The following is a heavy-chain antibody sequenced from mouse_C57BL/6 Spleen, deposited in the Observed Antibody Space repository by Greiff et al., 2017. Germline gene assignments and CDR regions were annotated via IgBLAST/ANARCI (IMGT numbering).Heavy chain of an antibody. V-gene: IGHV1-55*01. Sequence: VQLQQPGAEFVKPGASVMMFCKASGYTFTSDWITRVKQRPGQGLEWIGDSYPGSGSTNYNEKFKSKATLTVDTSSSTAYMQLSCLTSEDSAVYNFEICDYDGTWFAYWSKGSLVTNSA. CDR1: GYTFTSDW. CDR3: EICDYDGTWFAY. J-gene: IGHJ3*01. D-gene: IGHD2-4*01. CDR2: SYPGSGST.